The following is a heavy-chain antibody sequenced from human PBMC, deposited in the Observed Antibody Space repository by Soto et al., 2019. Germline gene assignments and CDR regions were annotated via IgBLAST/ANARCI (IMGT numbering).Heavy chain of an antibody. CDR3: ARGSEGWYQCRYYYGMDV. J-gene: IGHJ6*02. Sequence: QVQLQESGPGLVKPSETLSLTCTVSGGSVSSGSYYWSWIRQPPGKGLEWIGYIYYSGSTNYNPSLKSRVNISVDTSKNQFSLKLSSVTAAVTAVYYCARGSEGWYQCRYYYGMDVWGQGTTVTVSS. V-gene: IGHV4-61*01. CDR1: GGSVSSGSYY. CDR2: IYYSGST. D-gene: IGHD6-19*01.